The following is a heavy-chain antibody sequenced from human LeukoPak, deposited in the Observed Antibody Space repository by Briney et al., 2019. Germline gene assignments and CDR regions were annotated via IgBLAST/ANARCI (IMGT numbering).Heavy chain of an antibody. Sequence: TGGSLRLSCAASGFTFSSYGMHWVRQAPGKGLEWVAVIWYDGSDKYYADSVKGRFTISRDNSKNTLYLQMNSLRAEDTAVYYCARGVVVLHWRDAFDIWGQGTMVTVSS. CDR2: IWYDGSDK. J-gene: IGHJ3*02. CDR3: ARGVVVLHWRDAFDI. D-gene: IGHD2-21*01. V-gene: IGHV3-33*01. CDR1: GFTFSSYG.